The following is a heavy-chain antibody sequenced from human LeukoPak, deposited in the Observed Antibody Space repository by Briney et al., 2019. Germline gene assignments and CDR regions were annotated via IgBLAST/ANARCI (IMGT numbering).Heavy chain of an antibody. V-gene: IGHV3-23*01. CDR1: GFTFSSYA. Sequence: GGSLRLSCAASGFTFSSYAMSWVRQAPGKGLEWVSAISGSGGSTYYADSVKGRFTISRDNSKNTLYLQMNSLRAEDTAVYYCAKEGPYYYGSGSYYFDYWGQGTLVTVSS. J-gene: IGHJ4*02. D-gene: IGHD3-10*01. CDR2: ISGSGGST. CDR3: AKEGPYYYGSGSYYFDY.